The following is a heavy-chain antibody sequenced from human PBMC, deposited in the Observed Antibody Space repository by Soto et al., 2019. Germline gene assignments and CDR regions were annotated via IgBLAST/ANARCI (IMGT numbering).Heavy chain of an antibody. D-gene: IGHD6-13*01. CDR3: ARDRSSSHY. Sequence: QVQLVQSGPEVKRPGASVKVSCKTSGYTFTNFGISWVRQAPGQGLEWMGWISAYNGNTDYAQNFQGRVTMTIDTSASTAYMELSSLRSDDTAVYYCARDRSSSHYWGQGTLVTVSS. CDR1: GYTFTNFG. V-gene: IGHV1-18*04. CDR2: ISAYNGNT. J-gene: IGHJ4*02.